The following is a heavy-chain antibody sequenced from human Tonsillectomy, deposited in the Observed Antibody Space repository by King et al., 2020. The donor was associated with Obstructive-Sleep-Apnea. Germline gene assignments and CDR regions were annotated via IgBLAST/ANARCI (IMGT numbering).Heavy chain of an antibody. CDR1: GGSISSGDYY. D-gene: IGHD3-10*01. V-gene: IGHV4-31*03. Sequence: VQLQESGPGLVKPSQTLSLTCTVSGGSISSGDYYWTWIRQHPGKGLEWIGYIYYTWSTNYNPSLKSRVTISVDTSKNQFSLRLTSVTAADTAVYYCAGAPMLRGIIRWFDPWGQGTLVTVSS. CDR2: IYYTWST. CDR3: AGAPMLRGIIRWFDP. J-gene: IGHJ5*02.